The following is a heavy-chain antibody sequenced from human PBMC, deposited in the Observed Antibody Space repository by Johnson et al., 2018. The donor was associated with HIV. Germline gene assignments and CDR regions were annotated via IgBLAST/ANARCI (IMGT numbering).Heavy chain of an antibody. CDR2: ITSSGTS. V-gene: IGHV3-48*04. CDR3: ARIHSSSSLSGFDI. Sequence: EVQLLESGGGVVRPGGSLRLSCAASGFTFNSYGMHWIRQAPGKGLEWVSYITSSGTSYCADSVKGRFTISRDNAKSSLYLQMNSLKADDTAVYYCARIHSSSSLSGFDIWGQGTMVTLSS. CDR1: GFTFNSYG. J-gene: IGHJ3*02. D-gene: IGHD6-6*01.